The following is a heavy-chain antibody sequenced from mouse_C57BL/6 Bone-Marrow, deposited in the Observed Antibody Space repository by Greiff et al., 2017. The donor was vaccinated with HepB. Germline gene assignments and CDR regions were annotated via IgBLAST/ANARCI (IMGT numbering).Heavy chain of an antibody. Sequence: QVQLKESGAELARPGASVKMSCKASGYTFTSYTMHWVKQRPGQGLEWIGYINPSSGYTKYNQKFKDKATLTADKSSSTAYMQLSSLTSEDSAVYYCAREGDSAFAYWGQGTLVTVSA. V-gene: IGHV1-4*01. CDR3: AREGDSAFAY. CDR1: GYTFTSYT. D-gene: IGHD3-3*01. J-gene: IGHJ3*01. CDR2: INPSSGYT.